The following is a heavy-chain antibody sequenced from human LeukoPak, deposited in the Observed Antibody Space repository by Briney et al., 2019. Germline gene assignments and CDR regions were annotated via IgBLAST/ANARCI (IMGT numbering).Heavy chain of an antibody. D-gene: IGHD6-19*01. CDR2: INRDGSST. J-gene: IGHJ4*02. CDR1: GFTFSNYY. CDR3: SRDFYSSGDY. Sequence: GGSLRLSCAASGFTFSNYYMHWVRQAPGKGLVWVSRINRDGSSTNYADSVRGRFTISRDNAKNTLYRQMKSLRAMDAAVYYRSRDFYSSGDYWGQGTLVTVSS. V-gene: IGHV3-74*01.